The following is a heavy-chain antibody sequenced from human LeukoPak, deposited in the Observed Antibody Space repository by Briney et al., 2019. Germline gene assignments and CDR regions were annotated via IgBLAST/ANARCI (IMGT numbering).Heavy chain of an antibody. CDR3: TTDPGHRFWSGYLGIDY. D-gene: IGHD3-3*01. CDR1: GFTFSNAW. CDR2: IKSKTDGGTT. V-gene: IGHV3-15*01. Sequence: GGSLRLSCAASGFTFSNAWMSWVRQAPGKGLEWVGRIKSKTDGGTTDYAAPVKGRFTISRDDSKNTLYLQMNSLKTEDTAVYYCTTDPGHRFWSGYLGIDYWGQGTLVTVSS. J-gene: IGHJ4*02.